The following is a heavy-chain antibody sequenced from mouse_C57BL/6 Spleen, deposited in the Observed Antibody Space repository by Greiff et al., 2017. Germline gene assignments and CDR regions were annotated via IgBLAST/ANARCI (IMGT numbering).Heavy chain of an antibody. J-gene: IGHJ1*03. CDR1: GYTFTSYW. V-gene: IGHV1-52*01. Sequence: VQLQQPGAELVRPGSSVKLSCKASGYTFTSYWMHWVKQRPIQGLEWIGNIDPSDSETHYNQKFKDKATLTVDKSSSTAYMQLSSLTSEDSAVYYCARARDKDWYFDVWGTGTTVTVSS. CDR2: IDPSDSET. CDR3: ARARDKDWYFDV.